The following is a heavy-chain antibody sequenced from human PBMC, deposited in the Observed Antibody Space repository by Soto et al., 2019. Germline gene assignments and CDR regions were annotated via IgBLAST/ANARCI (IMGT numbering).Heavy chain of an antibody. CDR3: AKDRHYPRDYFHY. D-gene: IGHD3-10*01. V-gene: IGHV3-48*03. J-gene: IGHJ4*02. Sequence: EVQLVESGGALVQPGGSLRLSCAASGFNFRTYEMNWVRQTPEKGLEWISYIANADTTTYYADSVKGRFIISRDNAKSSLYLQMNSLRAEDTAVYYCAKDRHYPRDYFHYWGQGTLVTVSS. CDR2: IANADTTT. CDR1: GFNFRTYE.